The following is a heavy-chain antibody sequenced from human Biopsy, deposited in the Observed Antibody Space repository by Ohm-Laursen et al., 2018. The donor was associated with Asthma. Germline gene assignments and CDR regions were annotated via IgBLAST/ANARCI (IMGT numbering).Heavy chain of an antibody. CDR1: GFSFSNFG. Sequence: SLRLSCTASGFSFSNFGIHWVRQAPGKGLEWVAVISFDGSNEDYADSVKGRFTISRDNSKNTLFLEMNSLRPEDTAAYYCAKELFPGWELRRGPDSWGQGTLVTVSS. D-gene: IGHD1-26*01. CDR2: ISFDGSNE. V-gene: IGHV3-30*18. CDR3: AKELFPGWELRRGPDS. J-gene: IGHJ4*02.